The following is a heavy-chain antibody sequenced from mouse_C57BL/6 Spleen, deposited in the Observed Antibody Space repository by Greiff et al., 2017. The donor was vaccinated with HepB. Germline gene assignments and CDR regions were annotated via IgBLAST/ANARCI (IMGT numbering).Heavy chain of an antibody. CDR1: GFTFSDYG. Sequence: EVKLMESGGGLVKPGGSLKLSCAASGFTFSDYGMHWVRQAPEKGLEWVAYISSGSSTIYYADTVKGRFTISRDNAKKTLFLQMTSRRSGDTAMYYCASMAYDGGDYYAMDYWGQGTSVTVSS. V-gene: IGHV5-17*01. J-gene: IGHJ4*01. D-gene: IGHD2-12*01. CDR3: ASMAYDGGDYYAMDY. CDR2: ISSGSSTI.